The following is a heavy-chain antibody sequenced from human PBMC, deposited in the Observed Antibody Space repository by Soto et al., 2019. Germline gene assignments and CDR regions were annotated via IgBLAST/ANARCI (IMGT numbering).Heavy chain of an antibody. Sequence: GALRLSCAASGFTFSSYAMNWVRQAPGKGLERVSFLIGSGGTTAYADSVKDRFIISRDNSKNTLYLQMSCLRADDTALYYCARSRYGYYDYWGQGT. V-gene: IGHV3-23*01. CDR2: LIGSGGTT. CDR1: GFTFSSYA. CDR3: ARSRYGYYDY. D-gene: IGHD3-22*01. J-gene: IGHJ4*02.